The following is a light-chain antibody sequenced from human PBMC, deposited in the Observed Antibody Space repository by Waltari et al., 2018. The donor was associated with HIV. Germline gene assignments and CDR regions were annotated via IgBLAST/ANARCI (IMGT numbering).Light chain of an antibody. V-gene: IGLV10-54*01. J-gene: IGLJ2*01. CDR1: NDNGGNQG. CDR2: RSA. Sequence: QAGLTQPPSVSKGLKETATLTCIENNDNGGNQGAAWLQQHQGQPPRRLTDRSAKRPAEIPQRFSASRSGNTASLTITGLQPEDEADYHCSAWDSRLNAWIFGGGTKLTVL. CDR3: SAWDSRLNAWI.